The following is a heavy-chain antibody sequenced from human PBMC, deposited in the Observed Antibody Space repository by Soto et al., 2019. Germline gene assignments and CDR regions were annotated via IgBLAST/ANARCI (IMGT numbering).Heavy chain of an antibody. CDR1: GYSFTSYW. CDR2: IYPGDSDT. J-gene: IGHJ6*02. CDR3: ARHYYDSSGYYHYYYYGMDV. V-gene: IGHV5-51*01. Sequence: GESLKISCKGSGYSFTSYWIGWVRQMPGKGLEWMGIIYPGDSDTRYSPSFQGQVTISADKSISTAYLQCSSLKASDTAIYYCARHYYDSSGYYHYYYYGMDVWGQGTTVTVSS. D-gene: IGHD3-22*01.